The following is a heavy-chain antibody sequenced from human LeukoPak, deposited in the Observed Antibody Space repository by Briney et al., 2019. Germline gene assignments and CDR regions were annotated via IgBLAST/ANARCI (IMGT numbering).Heavy chain of an antibody. J-gene: IGHJ4*02. CDR1: GFTFSSYA. D-gene: IGHD3-22*01. CDR3: AKTGNSITMIVVVINNLDY. Sequence: PGGSLRLSCAASGFTFSSYAVSWVRQAPGKGLEWVSAISGSGGSTYYADSVKGRFTISRDNSKNTLYLQMNSLRAEDTAVYYCAKTGNSITMIVVVINNLDYWGQGTLVTVSS. CDR2: ISGSGGST. V-gene: IGHV3-23*01.